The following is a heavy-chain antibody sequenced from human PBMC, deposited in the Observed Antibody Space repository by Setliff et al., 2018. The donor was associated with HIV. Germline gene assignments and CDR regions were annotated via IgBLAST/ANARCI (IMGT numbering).Heavy chain of an antibody. CDR2: IWNYGSDN. CDR3: ARDREESLWFGELKYMDV. Sequence: GGSLRLSCAASGFTFRTYGMHWVRQAPGKGLEWVALIWNYGSDNYCADSVKGRFTIYRDNSKNTFYLQMNSLRAEDTAVYYCARDREESLWFGELKYMDVWGKGTTVTVSS. D-gene: IGHD3-10*01. CDR1: GFTFRTYG. J-gene: IGHJ6*03. V-gene: IGHV3-33*01.